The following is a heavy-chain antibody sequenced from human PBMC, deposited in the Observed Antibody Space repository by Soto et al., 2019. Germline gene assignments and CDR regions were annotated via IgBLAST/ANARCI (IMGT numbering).Heavy chain of an antibody. D-gene: IGHD3-22*01. V-gene: IGHV3-23*01. CDR2: LSGSGVST. CDR3: AKGGGSKDYYDTSGYYLYYYYAMDV. Sequence: EVQLLESGVGLVQPGGSLRLSCAASGFTFSSYAMTWVRQAPGKGLEWVSALSGSGVSTYYADSVKGRFTISRDNSKNTLYLHMNSLRAEDPAVYYCAKGGGSKDYYDTSGYYLYYYYAMDVWGQGTTVTVSS. J-gene: IGHJ6*02. CDR1: GFTFSSYA.